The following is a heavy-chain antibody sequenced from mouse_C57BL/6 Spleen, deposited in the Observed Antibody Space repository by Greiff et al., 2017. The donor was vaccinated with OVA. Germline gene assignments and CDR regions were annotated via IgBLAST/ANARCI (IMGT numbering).Heavy chain of an antibody. CDR3: ARNYYDYGLDY. CDR1: GYTFTSYW. D-gene: IGHD2-4*01. J-gene: IGHJ2*01. CDR2: IYPGSGST. Sequence: QVQLQQSGAELVKPGASVKISCTASGYTFTSYWITWVKQRPGQGLEWIGDIYPGSGSTNYNEKFTSKATLTVDTSSSTAYMQLSSLTSEDAAVYYCARNYYDYGLDYWGQGTTLTVSS. V-gene: IGHV1-55*01.